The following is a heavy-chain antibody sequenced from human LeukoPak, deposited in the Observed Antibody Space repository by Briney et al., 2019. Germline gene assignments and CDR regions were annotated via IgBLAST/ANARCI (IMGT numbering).Heavy chain of an antibody. Sequence: SVRVSCKASGGTFSSYAISWVRQAPGQGLEWMGGIIPIFGTANYAQKFQGRVTITTDESTSTAYMELSSLRSEDTAVYYCAREGFGESSGYMDVWGKGTTVTVSS. CDR1: GGTFSSYA. CDR2: IIPIFGTA. V-gene: IGHV1-69*05. J-gene: IGHJ6*03. CDR3: AREGFGESSGYMDV. D-gene: IGHD3-10*01.